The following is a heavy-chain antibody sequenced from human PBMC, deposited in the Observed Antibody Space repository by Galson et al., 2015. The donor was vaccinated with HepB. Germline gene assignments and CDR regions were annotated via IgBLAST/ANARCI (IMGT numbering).Heavy chain of an antibody. CDR3: ARDGAAAMSYFYYYGMDV. CDR2: ISYDGSNK. J-gene: IGHJ6*02. CDR1: GFTFSSYA. V-gene: IGHV3-30-3*01. Sequence: SLRLSCAASGFTFSSYAMHWVRQAPGKGLEWVAVISYDGSNKYYADSVKGRFTISRDNSKNTLYLQMNSLRAEDTAVYYCARDGAAAMSYFYYYGMDVWGQGTTVTVSS. D-gene: IGHD6-13*01.